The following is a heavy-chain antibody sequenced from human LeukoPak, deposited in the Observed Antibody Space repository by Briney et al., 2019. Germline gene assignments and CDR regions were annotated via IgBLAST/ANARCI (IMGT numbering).Heavy chain of an antibody. CDR3: ARDRRRYYDSSGYTD. J-gene: IGHJ4*02. V-gene: IGHV1-24*01. CDR1: GYTLTELS. D-gene: IGHD3-22*01. Sequence: ASVKVSCKVSGYTLTELSMHWVRQAPGKGLEWMGGFDPEDGETIYAQKFQGRVTITTDESTSTAYMELSSLRSEDTAVYYCARDRRRYYDSSGYTDWGQGTLVTVSS. CDR2: FDPEDGET.